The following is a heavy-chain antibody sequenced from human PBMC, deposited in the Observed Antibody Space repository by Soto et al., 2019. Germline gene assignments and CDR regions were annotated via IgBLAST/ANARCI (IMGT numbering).Heavy chain of an antibody. V-gene: IGHV3-7*01. CDR1: GFTFSRYW. CDR3: SRAGYYGSGTIDS. D-gene: IGHD3-10*01. J-gene: IGHJ4*02. CDR2: IKQDGSEE. Sequence: EVQLVESGGGLVQPGGSLRLSCAASGFTFSRYWMSWVRQAPGKGLEWVANIKQDGSEENYVASVKGRFTISRDNAKNSVYLQMNSLRAEDTAMNYCSRAGYYGSGTIDSWGQGTLVPVSS.